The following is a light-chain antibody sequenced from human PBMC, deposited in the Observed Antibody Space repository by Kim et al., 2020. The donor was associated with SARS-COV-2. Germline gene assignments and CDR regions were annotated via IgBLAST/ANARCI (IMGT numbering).Light chain of an antibody. CDR2: GAS. CDR1: QSVSSN. V-gene: IGKV3-15*01. CDR3: QQYNYWPPLT. Sequence: SPGERATRSCRASQSVSSNLAWYQQKPGQAPRLLIYGASTRASGIPARISGTGSGTEFTLTISSLQSEDFAVYYCQQYNYWPPLTFGGGTKVDIK. J-gene: IGKJ4*01.